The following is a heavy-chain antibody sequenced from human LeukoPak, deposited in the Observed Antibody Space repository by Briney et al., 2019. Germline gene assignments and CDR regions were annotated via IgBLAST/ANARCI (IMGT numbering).Heavy chain of an antibody. J-gene: IGHJ6*03. CDR2: IDPSGTT. D-gene: IGHD3-10*01. Sequence: SETLSLTCAIYGGSLSGNYWSWIRQPPGKGLEWIGEIDPSGTTNYNPSLKSRVTISGDTSKNQYSLNLTSVTAADTAVYYCAGDTDDYSYMDVWGKGTTVTVSS. CDR3: AGDTDDYSYMDV. V-gene: IGHV4-34*01. CDR1: GGSLSGNY.